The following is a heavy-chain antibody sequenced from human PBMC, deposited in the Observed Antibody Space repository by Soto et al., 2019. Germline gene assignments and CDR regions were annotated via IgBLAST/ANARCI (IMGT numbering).Heavy chain of an antibody. J-gene: IGHJ5*02. CDR2: IYYRGNT. Sequence: SETLSLTCTVSGGSIDNYYWSWIRQPPGKGLEWLGYIYYRGNTNYNPSLKSRVTISVDTSKKQFPLKLSSVTAADTAVYYCARQGGKYGIRSFDPWGQGTLVTVS. CDR1: GGSIDNYY. CDR3: ARQGGKYGIRSFDP. V-gene: IGHV4-59*08. D-gene: IGHD1-1*01.